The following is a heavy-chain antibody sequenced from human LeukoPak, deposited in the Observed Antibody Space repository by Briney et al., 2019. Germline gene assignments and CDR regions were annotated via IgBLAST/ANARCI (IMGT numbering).Heavy chain of an antibody. D-gene: IGHD6-13*01. CDR2: INSDGSST. CDR3: ARVSKIRYGMDV. V-gene: IGHV3-74*01. Sequence: GGSLRPSCAASGFTFSSYWMHWVRQAPGKGRVWVSRINSDGSSTSYADSVKGRFTISRDNAKNTLYLQMNSLRAEDTAVYYCARVSKIRYGMDVWGQGTTVTVSS. J-gene: IGHJ6*02. CDR1: GFTFSSYW.